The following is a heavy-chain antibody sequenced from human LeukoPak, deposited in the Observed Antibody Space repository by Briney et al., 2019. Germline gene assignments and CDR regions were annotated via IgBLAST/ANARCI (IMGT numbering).Heavy chain of an antibody. CDR3: ATCTMVRGVILLGFDY. V-gene: IGHV1-18*04. D-gene: IGHD3-10*01. J-gene: IGHJ4*02. Sequence: ASVKVSCKASGYTFTSYGIGWVRQALGRGLEGMGWISAYNGNTNYAQKLQGRVTMTTDTSTSTAYMELRSLRSDDTAVYYCATCTMVRGVILLGFDYWGQGTLVTVSS. CDR1: GYTFTSYG. CDR2: ISAYNGNT.